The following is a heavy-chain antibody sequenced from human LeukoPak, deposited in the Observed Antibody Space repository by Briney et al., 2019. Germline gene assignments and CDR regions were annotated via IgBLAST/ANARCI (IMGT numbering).Heavy chain of an antibody. CDR1: GFTFSSYS. CDR3: ATTTSLRITMIVATPVPFDI. Sequence: GGSLRLSCAASGFTFSSYSVNWVRQAPGKGLEWVSSISSSSSYIYYADSVKSRFTISRDTAKKSLYLQMNRLRAEDTAVYYCATTTSLRITMIVATPVPFDIWGQGTMVTVSS. J-gene: IGHJ3*02. V-gene: IGHV3-21*01. CDR2: ISSSSSYI. D-gene: IGHD3-22*01.